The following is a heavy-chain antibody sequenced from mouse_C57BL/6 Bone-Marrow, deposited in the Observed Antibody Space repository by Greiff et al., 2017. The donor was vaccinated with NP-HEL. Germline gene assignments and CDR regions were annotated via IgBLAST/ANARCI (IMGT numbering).Heavy chain of an antibody. CDR2: IYPGDGDT. V-gene: IGHV1-80*01. CDR3: ARGDYGNCLYAMDY. J-gene: IGHJ4*01. D-gene: IGHD2-1*01. CDR1: GYAFSSYW. Sequence: VKLQESGAELVKPGASVKISCKASGYAFSSYWMNWVKQRPGKGLEWIGQIYPGDGDTNYNGKFKGKATLTADKSSSTAYMQLSSLTSEDSAVYFCARGDYGNCLYAMDYWGQGTSVTVSS.